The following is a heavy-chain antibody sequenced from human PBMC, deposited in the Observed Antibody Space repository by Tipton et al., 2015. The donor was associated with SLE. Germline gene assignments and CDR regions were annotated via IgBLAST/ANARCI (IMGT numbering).Heavy chain of an antibody. V-gene: IGHV4-59*07. J-gene: IGHJ3*02. CDR3: ASWEDYYDSSGDAFDI. CDR2: IYYSGST. Sequence: TLSLTCTVSGGSISSSYWSWIRQPPGKGLEWIGYIYYSGSTNYNPSLKSRVTISVDTSKNQFSLKLSSVTAADTAVYYCASWEDYYDSSGDAFDIWGQGTMVTVSS. D-gene: IGHD3-22*01. CDR1: GGSISSSY.